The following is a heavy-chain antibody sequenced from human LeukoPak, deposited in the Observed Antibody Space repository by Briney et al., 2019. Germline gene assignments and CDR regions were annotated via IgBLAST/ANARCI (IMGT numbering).Heavy chain of an antibody. D-gene: IGHD3-22*01. Sequence: GGSLRLSCAASGFTFSNAWMSWVRQAPGKGLEWVGRIKSKTDGGTTDYAAPVKGRFTISRDDSKNTLYLQMNGLKTEDTAVYYCTTDIDYYDSSGYFWGFDYWGQGTLVTVSS. CDR1: GFTFSNAW. V-gene: IGHV3-15*01. CDR2: IKSKTDGGTT. J-gene: IGHJ4*02. CDR3: TTDIDYYDSSGYFWGFDY.